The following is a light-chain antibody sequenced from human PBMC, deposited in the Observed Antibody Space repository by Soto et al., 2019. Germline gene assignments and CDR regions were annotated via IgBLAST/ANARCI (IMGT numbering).Light chain of an antibody. CDR3: SSYTRSDTYV. V-gene: IGLV2-14*03. CDR2: DVN. J-gene: IGLJ1*01. CDR1: SSDVGGYNY. Sequence: QSALTQPASVSGSPGQSITISCTGTSSDVGGYNYVSWYQHHPGKAPKPVIYDVNNRPSGVSSRFSGSKSGNTASLTISGLKADDEADYYCSSYTRSDTYVFGTGTKVTVL.